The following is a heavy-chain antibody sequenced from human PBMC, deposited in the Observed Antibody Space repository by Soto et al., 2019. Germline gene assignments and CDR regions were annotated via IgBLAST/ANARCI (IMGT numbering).Heavy chain of an antibody. CDR1: GFSLSTTGVG. V-gene: IGHV2-5*02. CDR2: IYWDDDK. CDR3: AQRRRGFGLGRERANYFDP. D-gene: IGHD3-16*01. J-gene: IGHJ5*02. Sequence: QITLKESGPTLVRPTQTLTLTCTFSGFSLSTTGVGVGWIRQPPGKALEWLALIYWDDDKRYSPSLKSRLTITQGTSKNVVILTMANMAPVDTATYFCAQRRRGFGLGRERANYFDPWRQGTLVTASS.